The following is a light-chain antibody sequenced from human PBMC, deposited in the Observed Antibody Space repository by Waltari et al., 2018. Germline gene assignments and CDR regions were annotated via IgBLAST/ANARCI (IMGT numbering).Light chain of an antibody. Sequence: DIQMTQSPSTLSASVGDRVTITFRAIPSISDWLAWYQQKPGRVPKLLIYKASTIHTGVPSRFSGSGSGTEFTLTISSLQPDDFATYYCQQYNPYSWTFGQGTKVEIK. CDR3: QQYNPYSWT. J-gene: IGKJ1*01. CDR1: PSISDW. V-gene: IGKV1-5*03. CDR2: KAS.